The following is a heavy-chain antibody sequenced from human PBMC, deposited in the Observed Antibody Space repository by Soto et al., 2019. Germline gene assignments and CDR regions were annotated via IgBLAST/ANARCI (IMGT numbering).Heavy chain of an antibody. V-gene: IGHV4-59*01. J-gene: IGHJ4*02. Sequence: WDTLSLTCTVSGGSISSYYWSWIRQPPGKGLEWIGYIYYSGSTNYNPSLKSRVTISVDTSKNQFSLKLSSVTAADTAVYYCARRYGASFDYWGQGTLVTVS. CDR1: GGSISSYY. D-gene: IGHD4-17*01. CDR2: IYYSGST. CDR3: ARRYGASFDY.